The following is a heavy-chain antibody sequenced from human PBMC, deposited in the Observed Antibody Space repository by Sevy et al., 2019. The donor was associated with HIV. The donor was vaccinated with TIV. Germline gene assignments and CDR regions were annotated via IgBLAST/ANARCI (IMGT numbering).Heavy chain of an antibody. CDR2: IIPVYGTT. V-gene: IGHV1-69*13. CDR3: ARDMTCGGDCYYFDN. Sequence: ASVKVSCKASGDTFRKYVISWGRQAPGLGLEWMGGIIPVYGTTNYAQKFQARVTFTADASTSTVYMELSRLRSEDTAVYYCARDMTCGGDCYYFDNWGQGTLVTVSS. J-gene: IGHJ4*02. CDR1: GDTFRKYV. D-gene: IGHD2-21*02.